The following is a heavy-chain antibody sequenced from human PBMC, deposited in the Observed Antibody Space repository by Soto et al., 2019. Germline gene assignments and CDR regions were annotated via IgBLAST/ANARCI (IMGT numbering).Heavy chain of an antibody. CDR3: AREIMAADHFDY. J-gene: IGHJ4*02. D-gene: IGHD6-13*01. V-gene: IGHV4-30-4*01. CDR1: GGSIRSGDYY. CDR2: VHYSGNT. Sequence: SETLSLTCTVSGGSIRSGDYYWSWIRQTPERGLEWCGYVHYSGNTFYNPSLKSRATISLDTSRNQFSLNLSSVTAADSAVYYCAREIMAADHFDYWGQGALVTVSS.